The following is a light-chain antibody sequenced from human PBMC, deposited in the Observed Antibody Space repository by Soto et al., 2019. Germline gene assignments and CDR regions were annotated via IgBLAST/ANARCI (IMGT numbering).Light chain of an antibody. CDR1: QSISSA. CDR3: QQGHNLPLT. Sequence: DIVRTQSPATMSVSPGESATLSCRASQSISSALAWSQPKPGQPPRLLIYGASTRETGVPARFTGSGSGSDFTLTISGLQSEDFAVYYCQQGHNLPLTFGQGTRLEI. CDR2: GAS. V-gene: IGKV3-15*01. J-gene: IGKJ2*01.